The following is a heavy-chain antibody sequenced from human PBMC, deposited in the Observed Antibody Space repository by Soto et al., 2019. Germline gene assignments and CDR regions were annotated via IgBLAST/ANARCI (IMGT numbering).Heavy chain of an antibody. Sequence: GGSLRLSCAASGFTFTNYAMNWVRQAPGKGLEWVSVIGSSGVITYYAESVRGRFTISRDSSKNTLYLQMNSLRADDTAFYYRATRYGSTWYYSDYWGLGNLVTVSS. CDR2: IGSSGVIT. CDR3: ATRYGSTWYYSDY. V-gene: IGHV3-23*01. J-gene: IGHJ4*02. D-gene: IGHD6-13*01. CDR1: GFTFTNYA.